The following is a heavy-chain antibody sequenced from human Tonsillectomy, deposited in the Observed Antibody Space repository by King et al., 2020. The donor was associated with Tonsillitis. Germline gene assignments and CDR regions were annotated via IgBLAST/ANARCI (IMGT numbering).Heavy chain of an antibody. CDR2: ITPYSGDT. CDR1: GYTFTGYY. Sequence: VQLVQSGAEVKKPGASVKVSCKASGYTFTGYYIHWVRQAPGQGLEWMGGITPYSGDTNYAQNFQGGGTMTRDTSICTAYMGLSRLTSADTAVYYCARGRYCSGGSCYSHFDYWGQGTVVTVSS. V-gene: IGHV1-2*02. D-gene: IGHD2-15*01. CDR3: ARGRYCSGGSCYSHFDY. J-gene: IGHJ4*02.